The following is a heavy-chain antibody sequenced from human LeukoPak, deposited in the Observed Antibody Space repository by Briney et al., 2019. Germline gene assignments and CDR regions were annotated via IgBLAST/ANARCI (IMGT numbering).Heavy chain of an antibody. CDR1: GFTFSSYS. D-gene: IGHD6-25*01. Sequence: PGGSLRLSCAASGFTFSSYSMNWVRKAPGKGLEWVSYISSSSSTIYYADSVKGRFTISRDNAKNSLYLQMNSLRAEDTAVYYCARDLAAVLFDYWGQGTLVTVSS. CDR2: ISSSSSTI. V-gene: IGHV3-48*01. CDR3: ARDLAAVLFDY. J-gene: IGHJ4*02.